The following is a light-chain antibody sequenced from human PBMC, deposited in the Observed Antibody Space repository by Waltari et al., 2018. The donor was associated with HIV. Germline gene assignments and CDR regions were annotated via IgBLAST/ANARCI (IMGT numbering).Light chain of an antibody. CDR2: LGS. Sequence: DLVLTQSPLSLPVTPGEPASTSCRSSQSLLHTNGYNYLDWYLQKPGQSPQLLIYLGSNRASGVPDRFSGSGSGTDFTLKISRVEAEDVGVYYCMETLQTPRLTFGGGTKVEIK. V-gene: IGKV2-28*01. J-gene: IGKJ4*01. CDR1: QSLLHTNGYNY. CDR3: METLQTPRLT.